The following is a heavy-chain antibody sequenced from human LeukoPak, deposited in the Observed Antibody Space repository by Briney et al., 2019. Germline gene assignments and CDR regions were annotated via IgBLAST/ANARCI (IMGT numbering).Heavy chain of an antibody. CDR2: SSWDGNYA. CDR1: GFTFDDYA. J-gene: IGHJ4*02. CDR3: ARSQQQLPDY. D-gene: IGHD6-13*01. V-gene: IGHV3-43D*03. Sequence: PGGSLRLSCTASGFTFDDYAMHWVRQVPGKGLQWVSVSSWDGNYANYTDSVKGRFSISRDNNKQSLYLQMNSLRSDDTAVYYCARSQQQLPDYWGQGTLVTVSS.